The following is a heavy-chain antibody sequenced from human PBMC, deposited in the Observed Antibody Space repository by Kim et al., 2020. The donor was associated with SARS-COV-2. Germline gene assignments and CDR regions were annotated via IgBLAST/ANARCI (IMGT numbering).Heavy chain of an antibody. D-gene: IGHD6-19*01. CDR1: GFTFSSYA. CDR3: AKDKGAVDSMYYFDY. V-gene: IGHV3-23*01. Sequence: GGSLRLSCAASGFTFSSYAMSWVRQAPGKGLEWVSAISGSGGSTYYADSVKGRFTISRDNSKNTLYLQMNSLRAEDTAVYYCAKDKGAVDSMYYFDYWGQGTLVTVSS. J-gene: IGHJ4*02. CDR2: ISGSGGST.